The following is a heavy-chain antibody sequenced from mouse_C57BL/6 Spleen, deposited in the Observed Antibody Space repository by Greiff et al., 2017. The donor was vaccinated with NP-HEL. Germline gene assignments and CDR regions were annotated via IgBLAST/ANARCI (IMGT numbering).Heavy chain of an antibody. CDR1: GFTFSDYG. J-gene: IGHJ4*01. CDR3: ARGLNAMDY. CDR2: ISSGSSTI. Sequence: EVQLVESGGGLVKPGGSLKLSCAASGFTFSDYGMHWVRQAPEKGLEWVAYISSGSSTIYYADTVKGRFTITSDNAKNTLFLQMTSRRSEDTAMYYCARGLNAMDYWGQGTSVTVSS. V-gene: IGHV5-17*01.